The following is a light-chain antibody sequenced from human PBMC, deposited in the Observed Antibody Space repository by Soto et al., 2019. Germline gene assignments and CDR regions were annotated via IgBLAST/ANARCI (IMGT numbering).Light chain of an antibody. CDR3: QKYNNWPPEYT. CDR1: QSVSTR. J-gene: IGKJ2*01. Sequence: EIVMTQSPATLSVSPGERATLSCRASQSVSTRLAWYQQKPGQAPRLLIYGASTRATGIPARFSGSGSGTEFTLTLSSLQSEDFAVSHCQKYNNWPPEYTFGQGTKLEIK. CDR2: GAS. V-gene: IGKV3D-15*01.